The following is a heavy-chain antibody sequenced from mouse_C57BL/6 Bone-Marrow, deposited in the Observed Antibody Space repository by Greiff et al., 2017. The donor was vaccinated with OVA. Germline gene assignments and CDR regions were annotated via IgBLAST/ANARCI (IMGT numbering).Heavy chain of an antibody. CDR2: IRNKANNHAT. V-gene: IGHV6-6*01. CDR3: TTGSNFYAMDY. Sequence: EVQLQQSGGGLVQPGGSMKLSCAASGFTFSDAWMDWVRQSPEKGLEWVAEIRNKANNHATYYAESVKGRFTISRDDSKSSVYLQMNSLRAEDTGIYYCTTGSNFYAMDYWGQGTSVTVSS. D-gene: IGHD2-5*01. J-gene: IGHJ4*01. CDR1: GFTFSDAW.